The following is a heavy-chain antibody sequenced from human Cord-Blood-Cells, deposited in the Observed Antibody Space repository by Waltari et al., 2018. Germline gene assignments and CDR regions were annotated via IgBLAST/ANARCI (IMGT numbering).Heavy chain of an antibody. D-gene: IGHD3-10*01. CDR1: GGTFSSSA. CDR2: IIPIFGTA. V-gene: IGHV1-69*01. J-gene: IGHJ6*02. CDR3: ARIDSSGSYPPYYYYYYGMDV. Sequence: QVQLVQSGAEVKKPRSSVTVSCTAYGGTFSSSAIRCVRQAPGQGLEWMGGIIPIFGTANYAQKFQGRVTITADESTSTAYMELSSLRSEDTAVYYCARIDSSGSYPPYYYYYYGMDVWGQGTTVTVSS.